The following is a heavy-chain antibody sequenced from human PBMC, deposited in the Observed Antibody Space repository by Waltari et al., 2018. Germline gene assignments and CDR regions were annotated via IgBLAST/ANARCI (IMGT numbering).Heavy chain of an antibody. V-gene: IGHV4-31*03. CDR3: ARARYSSGWDLDY. J-gene: IGHJ4*02. CDR1: GGSISSGGYS. CDR2: IYYSGST. Sequence: QVQLQESGPGLVKPSQTLSLTCTVSGGSISSGGYSWRWIRQHPGKGLEWIGYIYYSGSTYYNPSLKSRVTISVDTSKNQFSLKLSSVTAADTAVYYCARARYSSGWDLDYWGQGTLVTVSS. D-gene: IGHD6-19*01.